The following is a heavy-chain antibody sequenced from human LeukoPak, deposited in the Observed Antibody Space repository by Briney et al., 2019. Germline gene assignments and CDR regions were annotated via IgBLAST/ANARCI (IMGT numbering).Heavy chain of an antibody. D-gene: IGHD6-13*01. CDR2: IIPIFGTA. J-gene: IGHJ3*02. CDR1: GGTFSSYA. Sequence: GASVKVSCKASGGTFSSYAISWVRQAPGQGLEWMGGIIPIFGTANYAQKFQGRVTITRDTSASTAYMELSSLRSEDTAVYYCARDLCYSSSWCDAFDIWGQGTMVTVSS. V-gene: IGHV1-69*05. CDR3: ARDLCYSSSWCDAFDI.